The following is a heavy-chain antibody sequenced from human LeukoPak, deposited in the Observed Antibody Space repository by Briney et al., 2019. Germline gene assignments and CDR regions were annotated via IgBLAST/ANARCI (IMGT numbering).Heavy chain of an antibody. CDR1: GFTFDDYA. CDR2: ISWNSGSI. CDR3: AKVYCGGDCYPYFDY. Sequence: GGSLRLSCAASGFTFDDYAMHWVRQAPGKGLEWVSGISWNSGSIGYADSVKGRFTISRDNAKNSLYLQMNSLRAEDTALYYCAKVYCGGDCYPYFDYWGQGTLVTVSS. D-gene: IGHD2-21*02. J-gene: IGHJ4*02. V-gene: IGHV3-9*01.